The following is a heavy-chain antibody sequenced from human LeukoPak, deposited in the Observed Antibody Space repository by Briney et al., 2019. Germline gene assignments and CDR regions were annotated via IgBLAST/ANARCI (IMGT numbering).Heavy chain of an antibody. CDR3: AISGYYHDSSKVDY. CDR1: GYTFTSYD. V-gene: IGHV1-8*01. CDR2: MNPNSGNT. D-gene: IGHD3-22*01. Sequence: ASVKVSCKASGYTFTSYDINWVRQATGQGLEWMGWMNPNSGNTGYAQKFQGRVTMTSNTFISTAYMELSSLRSEYTAVYYCAISGYYHDSSKVDYWGQGTPVTVSS. J-gene: IGHJ4*02.